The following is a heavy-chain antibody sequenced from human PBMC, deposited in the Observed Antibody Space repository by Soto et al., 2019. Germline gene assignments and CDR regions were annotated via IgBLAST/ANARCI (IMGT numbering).Heavy chain of an antibody. V-gene: IGHV1-18*01. Sequence: QVQLVQSGAEVKKPGASVKVSCKASGYTFTSYGISWVRQAPGQGLEWMGWISAYNGNTNYAQKLQGRVTMTTDTSTRTASMELRRLRSEATAVYYCSMSLRKQLEPDDAFDIWGQGTIVTVSS. J-gene: IGHJ3*02. CDR2: ISAYNGNT. CDR1: GYTFTSYG. D-gene: IGHD6-13*01. CDR3: SMSLRKQLEPDDAFDI.